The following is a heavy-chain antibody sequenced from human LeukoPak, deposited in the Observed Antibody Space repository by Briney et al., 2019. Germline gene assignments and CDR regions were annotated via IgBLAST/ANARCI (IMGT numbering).Heavy chain of an antibody. V-gene: IGHV1-3*01. Sequence: ASVKVSRKASGYTFTSYAMHWVRQAPGQRLEWMGWINAGNGNTKYSQKFQGRVTITRDTSASTAYMELSSLRSEDTAVYYCARVGSRYYYYGMDVWGQGTTVTVSS. D-gene: IGHD2-15*01. J-gene: IGHJ6*02. CDR3: ARVGSRYYYYGMDV. CDR2: INAGNGNT. CDR1: GYTFTSYA.